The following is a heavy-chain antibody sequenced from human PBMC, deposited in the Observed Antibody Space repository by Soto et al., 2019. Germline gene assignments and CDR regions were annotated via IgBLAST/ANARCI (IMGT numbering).Heavy chain of an antibody. CDR1: GFTFSPYA. D-gene: IGHD5-18*01. CDR2: ISYDGTNK. V-gene: IGHV3-30-3*01. Sequence: QVQLVESGGGVVQPGRSLRLSCAASGFTFSPYAMHWVRQAPGKRLEWMAVISYDGTNKYYADSVRGRFTISRDNSKNTLFLQMNSLRAEDTAVYYCAKDGGGYNYGYVMLDKSSYGMDVWGQGTTVTVSS. CDR3: AKDGGGYNYGYVMLDKSSYGMDV. J-gene: IGHJ6*02.